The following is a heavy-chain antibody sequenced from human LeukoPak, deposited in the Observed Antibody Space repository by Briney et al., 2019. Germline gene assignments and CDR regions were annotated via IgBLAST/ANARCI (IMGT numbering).Heavy chain of an antibody. CDR2: IIPIFGTA. CDR1: GGTFSSYA. J-gene: IGHJ4*02. V-gene: IGHV1-69*05. CDR3: ARGSYDYFGGSIDY. D-gene: IGHD3-16*01. Sequence: SVKVSCKASGGTFSSYAISWVRQAPGQGLEWMGGIIPIFGTANYAQKFQGRVTVTTDESTSTAYMELSSLRSEDTAVYYCARGSYDYFGGSIDYGGQGTLATFS.